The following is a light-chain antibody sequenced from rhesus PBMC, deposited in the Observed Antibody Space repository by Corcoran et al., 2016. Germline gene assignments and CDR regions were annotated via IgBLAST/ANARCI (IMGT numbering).Light chain of an antibody. CDR1: QGISSY. CDR2: YAY. CDR3: QQYNSLPLT. V-gene: IGKV1-32*01. Sequence: DIQMTQSPSSLSASVGDRVTITCRASQGISSYLNWYQQKPGKALKLLIYYAYRFEMGVPSRFSGSGSGTEFTLIISSLQPEDFATYYCQQYNSLPLTFGGGTKVEIK. J-gene: IGKJ4*01.